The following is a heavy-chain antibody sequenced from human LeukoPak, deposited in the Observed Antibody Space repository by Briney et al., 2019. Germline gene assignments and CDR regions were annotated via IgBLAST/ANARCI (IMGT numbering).Heavy chain of an antibody. CDR2: ISAYNGNT. D-gene: IGHD3-22*01. V-gene: IGHV1-18*01. CDR1: GYTFTSYG. CDR3: ARDPQPYSSGYYYVY. J-gene: IGHJ4*02. Sequence: ASVKVSCKASGYTFTSYGISWVRQAPGQGLEWMGWISAYNGNTSYAQKLQGRVTMTTDTSTSTAYMELRSLRSDDTAVYYCARDPQPYSSGYYYVYWGQGTLVTVSS.